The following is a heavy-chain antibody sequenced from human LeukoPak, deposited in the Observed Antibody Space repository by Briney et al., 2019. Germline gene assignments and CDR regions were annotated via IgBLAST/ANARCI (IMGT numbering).Heavy chain of an antibody. CDR1: GGSISSYY. J-gene: IGHJ5*02. D-gene: IGHD3-9*01. CDR3: ARDLRYFDWLSPGWFDP. Sequence: PSETLSLTCTVSGGSISSYYWSWIRQPPGKGLEWIGYIYYSGSTNYNPSLKSRVTISVDTSKNQFSLKLSSVTAADTAVYYCARDLRYFDWLSPGWFDPWGQGTLVTVSS. CDR2: IYYSGST. V-gene: IGHV4-59*12.